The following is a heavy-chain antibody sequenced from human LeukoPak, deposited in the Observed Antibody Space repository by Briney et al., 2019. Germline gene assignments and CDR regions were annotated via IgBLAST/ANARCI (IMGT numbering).Heavy chain of an antibody. D-gene: IGHD1-14*01. Sequence: SETLSLTCTASGCSISSYYWSWIRQPPGKGLEWIGYIYYSGSTNYNPSLKSRVTISVDTSKNRFSLKLSSVTAADTAVYYCARPRTTGHAFDIWGQGTMVTVSS. V-gene: IGHV4-59*08. CDR1: GCSISSYY. J-gene: IGHJ3*02. CDR3: ARPRTTGHAFDI. CDR2: IYYSGST.